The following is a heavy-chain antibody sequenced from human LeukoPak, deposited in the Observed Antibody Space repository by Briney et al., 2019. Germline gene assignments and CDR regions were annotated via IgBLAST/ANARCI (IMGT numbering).Heavy chain of an antibody. D-gene: IGHD2-2*01. CDR2: IKQDGSEK. CDR3: ARDGDIVVVPAAIGYYGMDV. J-gene: IGHJ6*02. V-gene: IGHV3-7*01. CDR1: GFTFSSYW. Sequence: GGSLRLSCAASGFTFSSYWMSWVRQAPGKGLEWVANIKQDGSEKYYVDSVKGRFTISRDNAKNSLYPQMNSLRAEDTAVYYCARDGDIVVVPAAIGYYGMDVWGQGTTVTVSS.